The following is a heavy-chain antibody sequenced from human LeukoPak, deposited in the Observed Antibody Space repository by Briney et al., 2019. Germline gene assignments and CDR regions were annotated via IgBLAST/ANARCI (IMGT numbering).Heavy chain of an antibody. CDR3: AREGVATSPFDH. D-gene: IGHD5-24*01. CDR2: ISSSSSYI. CDR1: GFTFSSYS. V-gene: IGHV3-21*01. J-gene: IGHJ4*02. Sequence: PGGSLRLSCAASGFTFSSYSMNWVRQAPGKGLECVSSISSSSSYIYYADSVKGRFTISRDNAKNSLYLQMNSLRAEDTAVYYCAREGVATSPFDHWGQGTLVTVSS.